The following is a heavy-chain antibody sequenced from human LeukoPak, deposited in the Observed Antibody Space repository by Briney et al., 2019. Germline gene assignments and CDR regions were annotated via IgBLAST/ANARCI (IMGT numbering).Heavy chain of an antibody. CDR2: ISTYNGKT. V-gene: IGHV1-18*01. D-gene: IGHD3-22*01. CDR1: GYIFTSYG. J-gene: IGHJ3*02. CDR3: ARKSGGAYYDSIGYYSAFAFDI. Sequence: ASVKVSCKASGYIFTSYGISWVRQAPGQGLEWMGWISTYNGKTNYAQKIQGRVTMTTDTSTSTAYMELRSLRSDDTAVYYCARKSGGAYYDSIGYYSAFAFDIWGQGTMVTVSS.